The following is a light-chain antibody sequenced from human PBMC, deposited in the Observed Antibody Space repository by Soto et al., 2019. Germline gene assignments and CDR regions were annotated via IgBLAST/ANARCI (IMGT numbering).Light chain of an antibody. CDR3: AAWDDSLNGRV. J-gene: IGLJ2*01. CDR1: NSNIGSNT. V-gene: IGLV1-44*01. CDR2: SNN. Sequence: QSVLTQPPSASGTPGQRVTISCSGSNSNIGSNTVNWYQHLPGTAPKLLMSSNNKRPSGVPDRFSGSKSGTSASLAISGLQCEDEADYYCAAWDDSLNGRVFGGGTKVTVL.